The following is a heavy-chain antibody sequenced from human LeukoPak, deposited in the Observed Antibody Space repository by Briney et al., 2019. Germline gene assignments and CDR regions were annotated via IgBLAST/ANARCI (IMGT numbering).Heavy chain of an antibody. D-gene: IGHD4-17*01. V-gene: IGHV1-69*05. Sequence: SVKVSCKASGGTFSSYAISLVRQAPGQGLEWMGGIIPIFGTANYAQKFQGRVTITTDESTSTAYMELSSLRSEDTAVYYCARALDYGHAFDIWGQGTMVTVSS. CDR2: IIPIFGTA. CDR3: ARALDYGHAFDI. J-gene: IGHJ3*02. CDR1: GGTFSSYA.